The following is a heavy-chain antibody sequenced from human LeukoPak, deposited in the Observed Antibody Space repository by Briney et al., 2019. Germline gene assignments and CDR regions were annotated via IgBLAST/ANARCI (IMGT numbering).Heavy chain of an antibody. D-gene: IGHD3-16*02. J-gene: IGHJ4*02. CDR2: INHSGST. CDR3: ATYSYDYVWGSYRFDHY. V-gene: IGHV4-34*01. Sequence: SETLSLTCAVYGGSFSGYYWSWIRQPPGKGLEWIGEINHSGSTNYNPSLKSRVTISVDTSKNQFSLKLSSVTAADTAVYYCATYSYDYVWGSYRFDHYWGQGTLVTVSS. CDR1: GGSFSGYY.